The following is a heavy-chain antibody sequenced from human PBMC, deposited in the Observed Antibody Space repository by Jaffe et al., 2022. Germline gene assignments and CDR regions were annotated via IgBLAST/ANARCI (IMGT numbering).Heavy chain of an antibody. J-gene: IGHJ3*02. V-gene: IGHV3-49*04. Sequence: EVQLVESGGGLVQPGRSLRLSCTSSGFTFGDYVMSWVRQAPGKGLEWVAFIRSEAYGGAIEYAASVKGRFSISRDDSKSIAYLQMNSLKTDDTAVYYCARDNSPLSGDAHNDAFHIWGQGTMVTVSS. CDR1: GFTFGDYV. D-gene: IGHD3-10*01. CDR2: IRSEAYGGAI. CDR3: ARDNSPLSGDAHNDAFHI.